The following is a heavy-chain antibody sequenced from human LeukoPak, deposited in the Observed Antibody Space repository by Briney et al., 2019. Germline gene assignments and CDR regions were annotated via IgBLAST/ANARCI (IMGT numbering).Heavy chain of an antibody. CDR1: GYTLTELS. J-gene: IGHJ4*02. CDR3: ATVGYGYNYFGY. CDR2: FDPEDGET. D-gene: IGHD5-18*01. V-gene: IGHV1-24*01. Sequence: GASAKVSCKVSGYTLTELSMHWVRQAPGKGLEWMGGFDPEDGETIYAQKFQGRVTMTEDTSTDTAYMELSSLRSEDTAVYYCATVGYGYNYFGYWGQGTLVTVSS.